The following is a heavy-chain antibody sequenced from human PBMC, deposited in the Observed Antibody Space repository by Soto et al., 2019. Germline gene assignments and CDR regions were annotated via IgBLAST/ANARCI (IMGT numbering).Heavy chain of an antibody. V-gene: IGHV3-7*01. CDR1: GFTFSSYW. CDR2: IKEDGSEK. J-gene: IGHJ4*02. Sequence: EVQLLESGGGLVQPGGSLRVACAASGFTFSSYWMTWVRQAPGKGLEWVANIKEDGSEKYYVDSVKGRFTISRDNTKNSLYLQMSSLRVEDTAVYYCARARIDYWGQGTLVTVSS. CDR3: ARARIDY.